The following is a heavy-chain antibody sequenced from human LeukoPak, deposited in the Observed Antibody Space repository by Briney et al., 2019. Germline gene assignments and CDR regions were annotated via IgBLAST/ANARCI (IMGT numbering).Heavy chain of an antibody. CDR1: GFTFSSYE. J-gene: IGHJ4*02. CDR3: ARDWEMATIAAAALGY. V-gene: IGHV3-48*03. CDR2: ISSSGSTI. D-gene: IGHD6-13*01. Sequence: GGSLRLSCAASGFTFSSYEMNWVRQAPGKGLEWVSYISSSGSTIYYADSVKGRFTISRDNAKNSLYLQMNSLRDEDTAVYYCARDWEMATIAAAALGYWGQGTRVTVSS.